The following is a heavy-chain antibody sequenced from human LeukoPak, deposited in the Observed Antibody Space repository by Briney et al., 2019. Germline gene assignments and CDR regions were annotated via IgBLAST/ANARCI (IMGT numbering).Heavy chain of an antibody. CDR1: GGSISSSSYY. V-gene: IGHV4-39*01. Sequence: SETLSLTCTVSGGSISSSSYYWGWIRQPPGKGLEWIGSIYYSGSTYYNPSLKSRVTISVDTSKNQFSLTLSSVTAADTAVYYCARLQYYYDSNGYYSLYYFDYWGQGTVVTVSS. J-gene: IGHJ4*02. CDR3: ARLQYYYDSNGYYSLYYFDY. D-gene: IGHD3-22*01. CDR2: IYYSGST.